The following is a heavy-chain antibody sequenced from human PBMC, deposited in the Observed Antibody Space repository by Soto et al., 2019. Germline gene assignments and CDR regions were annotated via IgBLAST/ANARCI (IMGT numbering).Heavy chain of an antibody. J-gene: IGHJ4*02. CDR1: GGSISSYY. D-gene: IGHD5-12*01. V-gene: IGHV4-59*01. CDR3: ARGYGGYGQLVVFFDY. Sequence: TVSGGSISSYYWSWIRQPPGKGLEWIGYIYYSGSTNYNPSLKSRVTISVDTSKNQFSLKLSSVTAADTAVYYCARGYGGYGQLVVFFDYWGQGTLVTVSS. CDR2: IYYSGST.